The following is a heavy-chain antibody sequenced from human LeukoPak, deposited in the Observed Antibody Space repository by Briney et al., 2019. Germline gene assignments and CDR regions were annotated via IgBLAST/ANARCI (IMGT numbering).Heavy chain of an antibody. V-gene: IGHV1-18*01. CDR1: GYTFTSYS. Sequence: ASVKVSCKASGYTFTSYSISWVRQAPVQGLEWMEWISAYNGNTNYAQKLQGRVTMTTDTSASTAYMEVRSLRSDDTAVYYCARSPGGYPHWLDPWGQGTLVTVSS. CDR3: ARSPGGYPHWLDP. CDR2: ISAYNGNT. J-gene: IGHJ5*02. D-gene: IGHD6-13*01.